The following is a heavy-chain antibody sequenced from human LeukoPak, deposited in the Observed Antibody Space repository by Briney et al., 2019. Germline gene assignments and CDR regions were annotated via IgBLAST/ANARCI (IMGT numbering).Heavy chain of an antibody. CDR3: ARDVGSSWYFDY. Sequence: GGSLRLSCAASGFTFSSYAMHWVRQAPGEGLEWVAVISYDGSNKYYADSVKGRFTISRDNSKNTLYLQMNSLRAEDTAVYYCARDVGSSWYFDYWGQGTLVTVSS. CDR1: GFTFSSYA. CDR2: ISYDGSNK. V-gene: IGHV3-30*01. J-gene: IGHJ4*02. D-gene: IGHD6-13*01.